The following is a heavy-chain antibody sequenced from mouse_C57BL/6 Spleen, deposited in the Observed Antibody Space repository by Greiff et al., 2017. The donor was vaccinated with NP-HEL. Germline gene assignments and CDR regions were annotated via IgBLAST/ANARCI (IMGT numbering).Heavy chain of an antibody. CDR3: ARRRDFFDY. CDR2: ISDGGSYT. J-gene: IGHJ2*01. CDR1: GFTFSSYA. V-gene: IGHV5-4*03. Sequence: EVKLMESGGGLVKPGGSLKLSCAASGFTFSSYAMSWVRQTPEKRLEWVATISDGGSYTYYPDNVKGRFTISRDNAKNNLYLQMSHLKSEDTAMYYCARRRDFFDYWGQGTTLTVSS. D-gene: IGHD3-3*01.